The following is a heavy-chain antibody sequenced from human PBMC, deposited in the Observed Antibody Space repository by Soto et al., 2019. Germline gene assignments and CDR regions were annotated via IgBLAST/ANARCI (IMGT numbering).Heavy chain of an antibody. Sequence: SETLSLTCLVSGGSISNTNYYWGGIRQPPGKGLEWIESMYYSGSTYYNPSLKSRVTISVDTSKNQISLKLSSVTAADTAVYYCARSRGRYFDYWGQGTLVTVSS. CDR2: MYYSGST. CDR3: ARSRGRYFDY. J-gene: IGHJ4*02. V-gene: IGHV4-39*01. CDR1: GGSISNTNYY.